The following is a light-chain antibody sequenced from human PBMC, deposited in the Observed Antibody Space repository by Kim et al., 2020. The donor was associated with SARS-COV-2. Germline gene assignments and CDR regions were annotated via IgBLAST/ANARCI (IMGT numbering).Light chain of an antibody. CDR1: QGINNH. J-gene: IGKJ4*01. Sequence: ASVGDRVTFTCRARQGINNHVAWFQQKSGKAPKSLIYGASSLQSGVPSRFSGSGFGTDFTLTISSLQPEDIATYYCQQYSLFPLTFGGGTKVDIK. V-gene: IGKV1-16*01. CDR2: GAS. CDR3: QQYSLFPLT.